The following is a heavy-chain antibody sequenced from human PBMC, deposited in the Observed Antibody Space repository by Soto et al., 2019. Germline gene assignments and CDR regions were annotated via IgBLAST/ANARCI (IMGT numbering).Heavy chain of an antibody. D-gene: IGHD4-17*01. V-gene: IGHV4-34*01. CDR3: ARPYWIVFYCSDDYGDLYW. J-gene: IGHJ2*01. CDR2: INHSGST. CDR1: Y. Sequence: YRIPVRPPQKKRVEWIGEINHSGSTNYHPSLKSRVTISVDTSKNQFSLKLSSATAADTAVYYCARPYWIVFYCSDDYGDLYW.